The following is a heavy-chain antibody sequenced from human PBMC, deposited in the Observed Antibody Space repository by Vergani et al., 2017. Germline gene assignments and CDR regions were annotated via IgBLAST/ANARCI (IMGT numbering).Heavy chain of an antibody. CDR3: ARGIVVVAATXPYDSSGYYYYFDY. CDR1: GYTFTDYY. CDR2: VDPEDGET. J-gene: IGHJ4*02. D-gene: IGHD3-22*01. Sequence: EVQLVQSGAEVKKPGATVNISCKISGYTFTDYYMHWVQQAPGKGLEWMGLVDPEDGETVYAEKFQGRVTITADTSTDTAYMELSSLRSEDTAVYYCARGIVVVAATXPYDSSGYYYYFDYWGQGTLVTVSS. V-gene: IGHV1-69-2*01.